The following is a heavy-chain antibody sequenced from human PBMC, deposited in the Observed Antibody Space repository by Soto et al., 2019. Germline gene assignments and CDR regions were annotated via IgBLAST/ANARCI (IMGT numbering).Heavy chain of an antibody. Sequence: ASVKVSCKASGGTFSSYAISWVRQAPGQGLEWMGGIIPIFGTANYAQKFQGRVTITADESTSTAYMELSSLRSEDTAVYYCASGSYIGYYYYGMDVWGQGTTVTVS. D-gene: IGHD1-26*01. V-gene: IGHV1-69*13. CDR2: IIPIFGTA. CDR1: GGTFSSYA. CDR3: ASGSYIGYYYYGMDV. J-gene: IGHJ6*02.